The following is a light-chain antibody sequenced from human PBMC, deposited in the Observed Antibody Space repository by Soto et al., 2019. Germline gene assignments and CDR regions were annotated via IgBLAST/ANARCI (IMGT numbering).Light chain of an antibody. J-gene: IGKJ3*01. CDR3: LQDYDSPFT. CDR2: GAS. Sequence: AIQMTQSPSSLSASVGDRVTITCRASQAIKNNSAWYQQKPGKAPELMIYGASTLHSGVPSRFSGSGSSTDFTFTISSLQPEDFATYYCLQDYDSPFTFGPGTKVEVK. V-gene: IGKV1-6*01. CDR1: QAIKNN.